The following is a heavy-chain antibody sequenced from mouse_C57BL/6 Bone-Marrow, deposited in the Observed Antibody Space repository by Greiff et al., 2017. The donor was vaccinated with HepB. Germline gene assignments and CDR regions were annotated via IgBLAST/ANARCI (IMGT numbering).Heavy chain of an antibody. CDR3: ARPGTAQAPYYAMDY. V-gene: IGHV1-55*01. CDR1: GYTFTSYW. CDR2: IYPGSGST. J-gene: IGHJ4*01. D-gene: IGHD3-2*02. Sequence: QVQLQQSGPELVKPGASVKISCKASGYTFTSYWITWVKQRPGQGLEWIGDIYPGSGSTNYNEKFKSKATLTVDTSSSTAYMQLSSLTSEDSAVYYCARPGTAQAPYYAMDYWGQGTSVTVSS.